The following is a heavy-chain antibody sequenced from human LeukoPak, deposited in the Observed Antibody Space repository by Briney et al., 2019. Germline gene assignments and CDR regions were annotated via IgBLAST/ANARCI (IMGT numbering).Heavy chain of an antibody. D-gene: IGHD2-2*01. J-gene: IGHJ6*02. CDR3: AKDIVVVPAAIDYYYYYGMDV. CDR1: GFTFTSYG. CDR2: ISYDGSNK. V-gene: IGHV3-30*18. Sequence: PGGSLRLSCAASGFTFTSYGMHWVRQAPGKGLEWVAVISYDGSNKYYADSVKGRFTISRDNSKNTLYLQMNSLRAEDTAAYYCAKDIVVVPAAIDYYYYYGMDVWGQGTTVTVSS.